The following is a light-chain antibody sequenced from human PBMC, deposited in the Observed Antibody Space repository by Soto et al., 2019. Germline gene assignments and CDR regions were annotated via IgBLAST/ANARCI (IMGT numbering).Light chain of an antibody. V-gene: IGLV2-14*01. CDR3: SSYTSSSTV. CDR1: SSDVGGYNY. J-gene: IGLJ2*01. Sequence: QLVLTQPASVSGSPGQSITISCTGTSSDVGGYNYVSWYQQHPGKAPKLMIYDVSNRPSGVSNRFSGSKSGNTASLTISGLQAEDEADYYCSSYTSSSTVFGGGTKLTVL. CDR2: DVS.